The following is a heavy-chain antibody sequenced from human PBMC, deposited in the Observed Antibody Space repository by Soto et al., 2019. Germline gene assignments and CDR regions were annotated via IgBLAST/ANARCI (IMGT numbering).Heavy chain of an antibody. CDR1: GFTFDDYA. J-gene: IGHJ4*02. V-gene: IGHV3-9*01. CDR3: ATYRARTTVTSPFDY. CDR2: ISWNSGSI. Sequence: EVQLVESGGGLVQPGRSLRLSCAASGFTFDDYAMHWVRQAPGKGLEWVSGISWNSGSIGYADSVKGRFTISRDNAKNSLYLQMNSLRVEDTAVYYCATYRARTTVTSPFDYWGQGTPVTVSS. D-gene: IGHD4-17*01.